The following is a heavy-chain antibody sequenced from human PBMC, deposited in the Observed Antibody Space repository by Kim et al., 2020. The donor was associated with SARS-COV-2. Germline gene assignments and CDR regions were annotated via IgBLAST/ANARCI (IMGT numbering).Heavy chain of an antibody. CDR1: GNIFNRYV. CDR3: ARGFCNDVNCFNWFDP. J-gene: IGHJ5*02. D-gene: IGHD2-15*01. Sequence: ASVKVSCKASGNIFNRYVMHWERQAPGQSLEWLGRINAANGNTKYSQKFQGRVTITWDTSARTAYMDLSSLTSEDTAVYYCARGFCNDVNCFNWFDPWGQGTLVTVSS. V-gene: IGHV1-3*01. CDR2: INAANGNT.